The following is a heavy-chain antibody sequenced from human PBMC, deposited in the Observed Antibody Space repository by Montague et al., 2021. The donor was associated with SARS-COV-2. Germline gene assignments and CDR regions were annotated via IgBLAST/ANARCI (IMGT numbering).Heavy chain of an antibody. CDR2: TYYSGST. D-gene: IGHD3-3*01. CDR1: GGSISSGGYY. J-gene: IGHJ4*02. CDR3: ASAPRNIFGVVLTFDY. Sequence: TLSLTCTVSGGSISSGGYYWSWIRQHPGKGLEWIGYTYYSGSTYYNPSLKSRVTISVDTSKNQFSLKLSSVTAADTAVYYCASAPRNIFGVVLTFDYWGQGTLVTVSS. V-gene: IGHV4-31*03.